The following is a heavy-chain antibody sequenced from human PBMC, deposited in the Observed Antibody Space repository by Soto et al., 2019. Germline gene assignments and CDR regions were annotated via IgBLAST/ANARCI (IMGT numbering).Heavy chain of an antibody. Sequence: QVRLVQSGAEVKRPGASMKVSCKASGYTFIDYAISWVRQAPGQGLEWMGWISGYNGNTIYAQKVQGRVTLTTVTTMSAVFMELSGLRADDTAVYYSARVGAGGHRESLVYYDDMDVWGQVTTVTVSS. CDR2: ISGYNGNT. D-gene: IGHD5-18*01. J-gene: IGHJ6*02. V-gene: IGHV1-18*01. CDR1: GYTFIDYA. CDR3: ARVGAGGHRESLVYYDDMDV.